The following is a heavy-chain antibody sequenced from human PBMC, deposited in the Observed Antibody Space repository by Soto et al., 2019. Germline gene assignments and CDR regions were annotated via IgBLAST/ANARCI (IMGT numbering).Heavy chain of an antibody. Sequence: EVQLVESGGTLVQPGGSLRLSCAASGFIFNNYWIHWVRQAPGKGLVLVSLINIDGNIIHYADSVRSRFTISRNNATNTVSLQINSLRVEETGVYYCVRDGEADPLYLPEFWGQGTLVTVSS. J-gene: IGHJ4*02. CDR1: GFIFNNYW. CDR3: VRDGEADPLYLPEF. D-gene: IGHD2-15*01. V-gene: IGHV3-74*01. CDR2: INIDGNII.